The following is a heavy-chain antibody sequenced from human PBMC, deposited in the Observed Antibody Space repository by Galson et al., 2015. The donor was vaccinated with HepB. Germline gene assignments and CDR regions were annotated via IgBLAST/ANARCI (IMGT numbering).Heavy chain of an antibody. Sequence: QSGAEVKKPGESLQISCKGSGYSFVTYWIAWVRQMPGKGPELMGIIYGGDSETKYSPSFRGQVTISADKSINTAYLQWSSLKASDSAMYYCARMAAAGTRFPDYYYYYGLDVWGQGTTVTV. D-gene: IGHD6-13*01. CDR1: GYSFVTYW. V-gene: IGHV5-51*03. CDR3: ARMAAAGTRFPDYYYYYGLDV. CDR2: IYGGDSET. J-gene: IGHJ6*02.